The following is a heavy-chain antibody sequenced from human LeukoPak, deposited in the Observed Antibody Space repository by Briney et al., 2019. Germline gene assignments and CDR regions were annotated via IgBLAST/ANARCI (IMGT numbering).Heavy chain of an antibody. V-gene: IGHV3-23*01. CDR2: ISDTGDST. J-gene: IGHJ4*02. CDR3: TKNLFTGMWYYFDY. D-gene: IGHD2-15*01. CDR1: GFTFSNYA. Sequence: GGSLRLSCAASGFTFSNYAMTWVRQAPGKGLEWVSVISDTGDSTYYADSVKGRFTISRDNSKNTFYLQMNSLRADDTAVYYCTKNLFTGMWYYFDYWGQGTLVSVSS.